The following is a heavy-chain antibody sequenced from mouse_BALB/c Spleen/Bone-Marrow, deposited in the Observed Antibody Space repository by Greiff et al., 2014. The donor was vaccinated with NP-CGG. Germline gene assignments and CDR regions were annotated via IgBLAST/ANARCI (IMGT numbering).Heavy chain of an antibody. D-gene: IGHD2-10*02. CDR3: AREYGNYNYALDY. CDR2: IYPGTGTI. CDR1: GYIFTSYW. V-gene: IGHV1S132*01. J-gene: IGHJ4*01. Sequence: QVQLQQSGAELVRPGASVKLSCTTSGYIFTSYWIHWVKQRSGQGLEWIARIYPGTGTIFYNEKFKGKATLTADQSSSTAYLRLSSLKSEDSAVYFCAREYGNYNYALDYWGQGTSVTVSS.